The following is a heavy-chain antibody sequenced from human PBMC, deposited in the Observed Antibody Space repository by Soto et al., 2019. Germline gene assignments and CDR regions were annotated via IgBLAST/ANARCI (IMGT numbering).Heavy chain of an antibody. CDR1: GFTFSYYY. J-gene: IGHJ4*02. CDR2: ISDSSIYT. D-gene: IGHD6-13*01. V-gene: IGHV3-11*06. CDR3: ERADSAAGSNDY. Sequence: GGSLRLSCAASGFTFSYYYMSWIRQAPGKGLEWVSYISDSSIYTNYADSVKGRFTISRDNAKNSLSLQMSSMRAEDTAVYYCERADSAAGSNDYWGQGALVTVSS.